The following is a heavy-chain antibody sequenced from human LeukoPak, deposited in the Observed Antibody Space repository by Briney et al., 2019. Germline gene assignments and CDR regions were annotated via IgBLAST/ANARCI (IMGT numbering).Heavy chain of an antibody. CDR2: IAYDSGET. V-gene: IGHV3-30-3*01. CDR1: AFRFSDHS. D-gene: IGHD3-10*01. J-gene: IGHJ4*02. CDR3: ARVGGSYYHPLDY. Sequence: GGSLRLSCVASAFRFSDHSMHWVRQAPGKGLEWVSSIAYDSGETHYADSVKGRFTVSRDNSKNTLYLQLSSLRIDDTAVYYCARVGGSYYHPLDYWGQGTLVTVFS.